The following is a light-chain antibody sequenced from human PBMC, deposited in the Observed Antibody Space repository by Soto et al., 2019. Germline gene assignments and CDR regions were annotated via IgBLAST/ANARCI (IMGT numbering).Light chain of an antibody. CDR2: EAS. CDR1: QSVDSY. V-gene: IGKV3-11*01. Sequence: EVVLTQSPVTLSLSPGERATLSCRASQSVDSYLAWYQQKPGQAPRLLIYEASNRATGIPARFSGSGSGTDFTLTIGGLEPEDFAIYYCKQRINWPSTFGGGTKVDIK. J-gene: IGKJ4*01. CDR3: KQRINWPST.